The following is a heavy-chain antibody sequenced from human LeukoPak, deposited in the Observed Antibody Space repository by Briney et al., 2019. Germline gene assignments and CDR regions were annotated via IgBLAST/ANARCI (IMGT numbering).Heavy chain of an antibody. Sequence: GGSLRLSCAASGFTFSSYSMNWVRQAPGKGLEWVSYISSSSSTIYYADSVKGRFTISRDNAKNSLYLQMNSLRAEDTAVYYCAREGDSGSYPIDYWGQGTLVTVSS. V-gene: IGHV3-48*01. D-gene: IGHD1-26*01. CDR3: AREGDSGSYPIDY. CDR1: GFTFSSYS. J-gene: IGHJ4*02. CDR2: ISSSSSTI.